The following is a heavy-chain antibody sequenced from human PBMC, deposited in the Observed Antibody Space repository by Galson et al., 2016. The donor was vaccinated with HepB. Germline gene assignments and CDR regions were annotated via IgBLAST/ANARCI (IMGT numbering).Heavy chain of an antibody. D-gene: IGHD3-16*01. J-gene: IGHJ4*02. V-gene: IGHV4-59*01. CDR3: ARRGGDYLSYFDH. CDR2: IYYTGST. CDR1: GGSIGKYY. Sequence: ETLSLTCTVSGGSIGKYYWSWIRQPPGKGLEWIGYIYYTGSTNYNPSLKSRVTISIDTSKKKFSLKLSSVTAADTAVCYCARRGGDYLSYFDHWGQGTLVTVSS.